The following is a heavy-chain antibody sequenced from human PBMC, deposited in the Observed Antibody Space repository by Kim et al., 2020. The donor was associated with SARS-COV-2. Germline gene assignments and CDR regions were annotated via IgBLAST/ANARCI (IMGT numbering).Heavy chain of an antibody. Sequence: SETLSLTCTASGGSISSYYWSWIRQAPGKGLEWIGYITDSGSTNYNSSLKSRVTISADTSKNQISLMLKSVTAADTAVYYCARGTTSYFGMDVWGQGTTVTVSS. V-gene: IGHV4-59*13. D-gene: IGHD1-1*01. CDR3: ARGTTSYFGMDV. CDR1: GGSISSYY. J-gene: IGHJ6*02. CDR2: ITDSGST.